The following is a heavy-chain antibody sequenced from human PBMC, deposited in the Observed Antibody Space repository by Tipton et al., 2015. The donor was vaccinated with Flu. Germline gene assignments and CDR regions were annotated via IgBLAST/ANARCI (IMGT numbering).Heavy chain of an antibody. D-gene: IGHD3-22*01. CDR3: ARVDYYYSSGQSPSTPVDL. CDR2: VYLDDADA. J-gene: IGHJ3*01. Sequence: VQLVQSGAEVKKPGESLKISRKVSGYSFTNFWIGWVRQMPGKGLEWMGIVYLDDADARYRPSFRGQVTISADKSINTAYLQWSSLKASDPAMYYCARVDYYYSSGQSPSTPVDLWGQGTMVTVSS. CDR1: GYSFTNFW. V-gene: IGHV5-51*03.